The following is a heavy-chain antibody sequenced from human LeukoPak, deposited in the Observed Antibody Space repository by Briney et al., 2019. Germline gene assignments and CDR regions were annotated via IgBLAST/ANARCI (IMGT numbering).Heavy chain of an antibody. CDR3: ARHSGSFYFYYYMDV. D-gene: IGHD1-26*01. CDR1: GGPVSSGSYY. CDR2: IYYSGST. J-gene: IGHJ6*03. V-gene: IGHV4-39*07. Sequence: SETLSLTCTVSGGPVSSGSYYWGWIRQPPGKGLEWIGSIYYSGSTYYNPSLKSRVTISVDTSKNQFSLKLSSVTAADTAVYYCARHSGSFYFYYYMDVWGKGTTVTVSS.